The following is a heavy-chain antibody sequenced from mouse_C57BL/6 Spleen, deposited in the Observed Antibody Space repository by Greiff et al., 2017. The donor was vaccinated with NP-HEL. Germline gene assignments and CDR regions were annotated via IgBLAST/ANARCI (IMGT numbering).Heavy chain of an antibody. CDR2: INPSSGYT. J-gene: IGHJ2*01. V-gene: IGHV1-4*01. Sequence: QVQLQQSGAELARPGASVKMSCKASGYTFTSYTMHWVKQRPGQGLEWIGYINPSSGYTKYNQKFKDKATLTADKSSSTAYMQLCSLTSDDSAVYYCASSETPYFDYWGQGTTLTVSS. CDR3: ASSETPYFDY. CDR1: GYTFTSYT.